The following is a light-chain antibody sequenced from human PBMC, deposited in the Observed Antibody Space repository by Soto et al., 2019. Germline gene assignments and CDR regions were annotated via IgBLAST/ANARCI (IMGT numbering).Light chain of an antibody. Sequence: QSALTQPPSASGSPGQSVTISCTGTSSDVGKYDYVSWFQHHPGKAPKLIIYEVSKRPSGVPDRFSGSKSGSTASLTVSGLQTEDEDDYYCNSHVAGSNGFGTGTKVTVL. J-gene: IGLJ1*01. CDR1: SSDVGKYDY. CDR3: NSHVAGSNG. CDR2: EVS. V-gene: IGLV2-8*01.